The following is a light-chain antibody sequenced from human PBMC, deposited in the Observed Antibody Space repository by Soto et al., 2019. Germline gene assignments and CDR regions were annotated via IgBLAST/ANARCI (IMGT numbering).Light chain of an antibody. V-gene: IGLV3-21*02. Sequence: SYELTQPPSVSVAPGQTARITCGGNNIGSKSVNWYQQKPGQAPVLVVYDDSDRPSGILERFSGSNSGNTATLTISRVEAGDEADYYCQVWDTSSDPNVVFGGGTKLTVL. J-gene: IGLJ2*01. CDR2: DDS. CDR1: NIGSKS. CDR3: QVWDTSSDPNVV.